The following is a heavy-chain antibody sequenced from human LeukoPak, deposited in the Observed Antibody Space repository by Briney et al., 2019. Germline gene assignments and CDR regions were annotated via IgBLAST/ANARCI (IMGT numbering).Heavy chain of an antibody. J-gene: IGHJ4*02. Sequence: PSETLSLTCTVSGGSLISYYWSWIRQPPGQGLEWIAYIHSSGYTNYNPSLRSRVTISVDTSKNHFSLTVTSETAADTAVYYCARFRVRYYFDYWGQGTLVTVSS. CDR2: IHSSGYT. D-gene: IGHD4-23*01. CDR1: GGSLISYY. V-gene: IGHV4-4*09. CDR3: ARFRVRYYFDY.